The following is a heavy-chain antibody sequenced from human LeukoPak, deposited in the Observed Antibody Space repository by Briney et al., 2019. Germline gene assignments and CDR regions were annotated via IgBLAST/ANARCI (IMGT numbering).Heavy chain of an antibody. CDR1: GSSIASLNW. Sequence: PSETLSLTCSVSGSSIASLNWWGWIRQPPGKGLEWIGYIYYTGSIYYNPSLKSRVTISVDTSKNQFSLKLSSVTAADTAVYYCARDDGITGTDDAFDIWGQGTMVTVSS. CDR3: ARDDGITGTDDAFDI. D-gene: IGHD1-7*01. J-gene: IGHJ3*02. V-gene: IGHV4-28*03. CDR2: IYYTGSI.